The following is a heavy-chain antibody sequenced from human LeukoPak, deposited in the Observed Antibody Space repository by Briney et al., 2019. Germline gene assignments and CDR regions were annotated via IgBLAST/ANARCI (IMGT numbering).Heavy chain of an antibody. V-gene: IGHV3-64*01. CDR3: ARDDADSAYADGDY. CDR2: ISSNGGST. CDR1: GFTFSSYA. D-gene: IGHD5-12*01. Sequence: GGSLRLSCAASGFTFSSYAMHWVRQAPGKGLEYVSAISSNGGSTYYANSVKGRFTISRDNSKNTLYLQMGSLRAEDMAVYYCARDDADSAYADGDYWGQGTLVTVSS. J-gene: IGHJ4*02.